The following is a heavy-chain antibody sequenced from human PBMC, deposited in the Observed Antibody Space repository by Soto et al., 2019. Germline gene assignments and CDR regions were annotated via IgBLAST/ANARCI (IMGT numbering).Heavy chain of an antibody. Sequence: EVQLVESGGDLVQPGGSLRLSCAASGFTFSSYSMNWVRQAPGKGLEWVSYISSSSSTIYSADSVKGRFTISRDNAKNSLYLQMNSLRDEDTAVYYCARGPRYCSGGSCYSHFDYWGQGTLVSVSS. J-gene: IGHJ4*02. D-gene: IGHD2-15*01. CDR1: GFTFSSYS. V-gene: IGHV3-48*02. CDR3: ARGPRYCSGGSCYSHFDY. CDR2: ISSSSSTI.